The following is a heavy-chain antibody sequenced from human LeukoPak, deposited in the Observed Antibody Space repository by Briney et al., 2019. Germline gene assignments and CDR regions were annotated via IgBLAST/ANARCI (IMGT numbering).Heavy chain of an antibody. CDR1: GFTFSSYA. Sequence: GGSLRLSCAASGFTFSSYAMSWVRQVPGKGLEWVSVISGSGDNTYYADSVKGRFTISRDNSKNMLYLQMNSLRAEDTAVYYCARDGIVATIAYWGQGTLVTVSS. V-gene: IGHV3-23*01. D-gene: IGHD5-12*01. CDR2: ISGSGDNT. CDR3: ARDGIVATIAY. J-gene: IGHJ4*02.